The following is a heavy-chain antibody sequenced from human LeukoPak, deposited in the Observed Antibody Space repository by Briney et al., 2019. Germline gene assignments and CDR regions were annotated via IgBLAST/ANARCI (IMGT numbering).Heavy chain of an antibody. CDR1: GGSISSGYY. Sequence: SETLSLTCTVSGGSISSGYYWGWIRQPPGKGLEWIGEINHSGSTNYNPSLKSRVTISVDMSKNQFSLKLSSVTAADTAVYYCAAIGGYDSSGKNYYYYMDVWGKGTTVTVSS. D-gene: IGHD3-22*01. CDR2: INHSGST. J-gene: IGHJ6*03. CDR3: AAIGGYDSSGKNYYYYMDV. V-gene: IGHV4-38-2*02.